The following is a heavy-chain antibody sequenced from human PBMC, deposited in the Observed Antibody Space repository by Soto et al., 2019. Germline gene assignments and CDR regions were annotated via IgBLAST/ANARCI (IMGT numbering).Heavy chain of an antibody. CDR1: GGSISSYY. CDR3: ARDGVTMVRGVKNWFDP. V-gene: IGHV4-4*07. Sequence: NPSETLSLTCTVSGGSISSYYWSWIRQPAGKGLEWIGRIYTSGSTNYNPSLKSRVTMSVDTSKNQSSLKLSSVTAADTAVYYCARDGVTMVRGVKNWFDPWGQGTLVTVSS. D-gene: IGHD3-10*01. CDR2: IYTSGST. J-gene: IGHJ5*02.